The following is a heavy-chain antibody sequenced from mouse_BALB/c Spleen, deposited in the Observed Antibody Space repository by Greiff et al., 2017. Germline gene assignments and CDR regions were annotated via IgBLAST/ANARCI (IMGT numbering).Heavy chain of an antibody. J-gene: IGHJ4*01. Sequence: QVQLQQSAAELARPGASVKMSCKASGYTFTSYTMHWVKQRPGQGLEWIGYINPSSGYTEYNQKFKNRAILTVDKSSSTAYMQLSSLTSEDSAVYYCTSLYAMDYWGQGTSVTVSS. CDR1: GYTFTSYT. CDR3: TSLYAMDY. V-gene: IGHV1-4*02. CDR2: INPSSGYT.